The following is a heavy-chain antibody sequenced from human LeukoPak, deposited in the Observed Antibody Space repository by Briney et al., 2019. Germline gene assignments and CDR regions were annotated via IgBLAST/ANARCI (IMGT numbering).Heavy chain of an antibody. D-gene: IGHD3-10*01. Sequence: GGSLRPSCAAAGFIFRNYWMGWVRQAPGKGLEWVANINEDGSEKYYVDSVKGRFIISRDNAKNSLYLQMNIQRAEDTAVFYCLSGSGHCGQGTLVTVSS. CDR2: INEDGSEK. J-gene: IGHJ4*02. CDR3: LSGSGH. V-gene: IGHV3-7*01. CDR1: GFIFRNYW.